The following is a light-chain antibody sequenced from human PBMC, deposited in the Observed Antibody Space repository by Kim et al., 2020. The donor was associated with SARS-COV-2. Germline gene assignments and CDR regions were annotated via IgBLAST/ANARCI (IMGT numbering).Light chain of an antibody. CDR3: QQYSIYST. Sequence: LSASVGDRVTITCRASQTISSSLAWFQQKPGKAPKLLIYKVSTRQSGVPIRFSGSGSGTEFTLTISSLQPDDFATYYCQQYSIYSTFGQGTKLEI. J-gene: IGKJ2*01. CDR2: KVS. CDR1: QTISSS. V-gene: IGKV1-5*03.